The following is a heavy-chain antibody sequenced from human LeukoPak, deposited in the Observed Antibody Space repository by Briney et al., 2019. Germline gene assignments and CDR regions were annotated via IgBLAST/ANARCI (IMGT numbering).Heavy chain of an antibody. CDR3: ARESYYDSSGYSHDAFDI. J-gene: IGHJ3*02. Sequence: PSETLSLTCTVSGGSISSSSYYWAWIRQPPGKGLEWIGSIYSGSTYYKSSLKSRVTIAVDTSKNQFSLKLNSVTAADTAVYYCARESYYDSSGYSHDAFDIWGQGTMVTVSS. CDR1: GGSISSSSYY. CDR2: IYSGST. V-gene: IGHV4-39*07. D-gene: IGHD3-22*01.